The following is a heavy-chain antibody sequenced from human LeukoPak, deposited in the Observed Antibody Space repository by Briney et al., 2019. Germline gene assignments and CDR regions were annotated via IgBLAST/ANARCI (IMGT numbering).Heavy chain of an antibody. D-gene: IGHD1-26*01. J-gene: IGHJ4*02. Sequence: GGSLRLSCAASGFTFSSYWMHWVRQAPGKGLVWVSRINSDGSSTRYADAVEGRFTISRDNAKNTLYVQMNSLRAEDTAVYYCASYSGSYYGFDYWGQGTLVTVSS. CDR2: INSDGSST. CDR1: GFTFSSYW. CDR3: ASYSGSYYGFDY. V-gene: IGHV3-74*01.